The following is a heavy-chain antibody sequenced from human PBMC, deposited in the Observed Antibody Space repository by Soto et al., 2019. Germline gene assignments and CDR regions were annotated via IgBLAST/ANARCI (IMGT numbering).Heavy chain of an antibody. Sequence: GGSLRLSCAASGFTLWNYAMSWVRQAPGKGLEWVSGISGSGDSTYYADSVKGRFTVSRDNSKNTLYLQMNSLRAEDTAVFYCAKERSSGWSFDYWGQGTLVTVSS. V-gene: IGHV3-23*01. D-gene: IGHD6-19*01. CDR1: GFTLWNYA. J-gene: IGHJ4*02. CDR2: ISGSGDST. CDR3: AKERSSGWSFDY.